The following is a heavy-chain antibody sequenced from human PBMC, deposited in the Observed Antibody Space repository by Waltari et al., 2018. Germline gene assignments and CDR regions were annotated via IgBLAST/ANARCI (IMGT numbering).Heavy chain of an antibody. CDR2: IYYSGST. J-gene: IGHJ3*02. V-gene: IGHV4-59*01. D-gene: IGHD6-13*01. Sequence: QLPGKGLEWIGYIYYSGSTNYNPSLKSRVTISVDTSKNQFSLKLSSVTAADTAVYYCARDTGAIAAALDAFDIWGQGTMVTVSS. CDR3: ARDTGAIAAALDAFDI.